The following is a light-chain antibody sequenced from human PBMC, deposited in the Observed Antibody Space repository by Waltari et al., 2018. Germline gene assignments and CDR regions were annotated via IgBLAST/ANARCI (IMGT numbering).Light chain of an antibody. Sequence: QSALTQPPPASGSPGQAVTISCTGSSSDVGGYNSVSWYQRHPGKAPELMIYDVNKPPSGVPERFCGSKSGSTASLTVSGLQVEEEGDYYCGSYAGTSTWVFGGVARLTGL. CDR1: SSDVGGYNS. CDR2: DVN. CDR3: GSYAGTSTWV. V-gene: IGLV2-8*01. J-gene: IGLJ3*02.